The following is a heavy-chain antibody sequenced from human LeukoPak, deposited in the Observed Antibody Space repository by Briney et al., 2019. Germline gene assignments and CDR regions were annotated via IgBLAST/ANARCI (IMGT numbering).Heavy chain of an antibody. Sequence: GGSLRLSCAASGFTFSNYAMNWVRQAPGKGLEWVSGISVSGGSTYYADSVKGRFTISRDNPKNTLYLPMNSLRAEDTAVYYCARDRGINWFDPWGQGTLVTVSS. CDR2: ISVSGGST. D-gene: IGHD3-10*01. J-gene: IGHJ5*02. CDR3: ARDRGINWFDP. CDR1: GFTFSNYA. V-gene: IGHV3-23*01.